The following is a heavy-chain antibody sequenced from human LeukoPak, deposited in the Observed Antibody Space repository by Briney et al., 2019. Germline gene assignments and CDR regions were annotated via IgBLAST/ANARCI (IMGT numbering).Heavy chain of an antibody. CDR2: IKQDGSEK. Sequence: GGSLRLSCAASGFTFSSYAMSWVRQAPGKGLEWVANIKQDGSEKYYVDSVKGRFTISRDNAKNSLYLQMNSLRAEDTAVYYCASLDILTGYYLADYWGQGTLVTVSS. V-gene: IGHV3-7*01. J-gene: IGHJ4*02. D-gene: IGHD3-9*01. CDR3: ASLDILTGYYLADY. CDR1: GFTFSSYA.